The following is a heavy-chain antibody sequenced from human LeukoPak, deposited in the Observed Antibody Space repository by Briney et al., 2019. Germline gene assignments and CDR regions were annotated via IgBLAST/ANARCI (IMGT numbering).Heavy chain of an antibody. D-gene: IGHD6-13*01. V-gene: IGHV1-8*01. CDR1: GYTFTSYD. CDR3: ARARQGAGTYAFDI. CDR2: MNPNSGNT. Sequence: ASVKVSCKASGYTFTSYDINWVRQATGQGLEWMGWMNPNSGNTGYAQKFQGRVTMTRDTSINTAYMELSNLRSDDTAVYYCARARQGAGTYAFDIWGQGTMVTVSS. J-gene: IGHJ3*02.